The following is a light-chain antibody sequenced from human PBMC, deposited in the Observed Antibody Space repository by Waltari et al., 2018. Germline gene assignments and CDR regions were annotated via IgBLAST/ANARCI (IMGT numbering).Light chain of an antibody. J-gene: IGLJ3*02. Sequence: QSVLTQPPSVSAAPGQQVTISCSGSISNTGEHYVSWYQQLPGTAPKLLIHDDNERPSGIPDRFSASKSGSSATLGITGLQTGDEADYYCGTWDSSLSAAVFGGGTKVTVL. CDR1: ISNTGEHY. V-gene: IGLV1-51*01. CDR3: GTWDSSLSAAV. CDR2: DDN.